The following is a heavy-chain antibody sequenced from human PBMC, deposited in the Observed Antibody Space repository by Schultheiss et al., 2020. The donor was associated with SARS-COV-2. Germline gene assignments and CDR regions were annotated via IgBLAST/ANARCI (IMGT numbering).Heavy chain of an antibody. Sequence: GGSLRLSCAASVFTFSPYEMNWVRQAPGKGLEWISYISSSADTIYYADSVKGRFTISRDNAKNSLFLQMDSLTAEDTAVYYCARDRAIGEHFDYWGQGTLVTVSS. CDR2: ISSSADTI. D-gene: IGHD2-21*01. V-gene: IGHV3-48*03. CDR1: VFTFSPYE. CDR3: ARDRAIGEHFDY. J-gene: IGHJ4*02.